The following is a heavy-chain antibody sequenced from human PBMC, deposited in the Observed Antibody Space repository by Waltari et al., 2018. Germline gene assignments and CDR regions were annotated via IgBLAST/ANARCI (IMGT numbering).Heavy chain of an antibody. J-gene: IGHJ5*02. CDR3: ARCGDGYNYRSGDWFDP. Sequence: QVQLVQSGAEVKKPGSSVKVSCTASGGTLSSYAISCVRQAPGQGLEWMGGIIPIFGTANYAQKFQGRVTITTDESTSTAYMELSSLRSEDTAVYYCARCGDGYNYRSGDWFDPWGQGTLVTVSS. CDR1: GGTLSSYA. CDR2: IIPIFGTA. V-gene: IGHV1-69*05. D-gene: IGHD5-12*01.